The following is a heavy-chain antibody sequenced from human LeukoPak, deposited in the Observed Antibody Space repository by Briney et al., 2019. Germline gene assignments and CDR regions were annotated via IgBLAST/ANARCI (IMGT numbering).Heavy chain of an antibody. CDR2: IYYSGST. CDR1: GGSISSSSYY. CDR3: ARLRIGSGYQGTFDP. V-gene: IGHV4-39*01. Sequence: PSETLSLTCTVSGGSISSSSYYWGWIRQPPGKGLEWIGSIYYSGSTYYNPSLKSRVTISVDTSKNQFSLKLSSVTAADTAVYYCARLRIGSGYQGTFDPWGQGTLVTVSS. J-gene: IGHJ5*02. D-gene: IGHD3-22*01.